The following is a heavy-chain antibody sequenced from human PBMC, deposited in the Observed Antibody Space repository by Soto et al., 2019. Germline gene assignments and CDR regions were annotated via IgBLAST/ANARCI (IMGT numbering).Heavy chain of an antibody. D-gene: IGHD1-1*01. CDR1: GGSFSGYY. J-gene: IGHJ2*01. CDR3: ARLFAGATGNWYYDL. V-gene: IGHV4-34*01. Sequence: SETLSLTCAVYGGSFSGYYWSWVRQPPGKGLEWIGEITHSGGINYNPSLKSRVIMSLDTSKNQFSLRLNSVSDADTAVYYCARLFAGATGNWYYDLWGRGTLVTVSS. CDR2: ITHSGGI.